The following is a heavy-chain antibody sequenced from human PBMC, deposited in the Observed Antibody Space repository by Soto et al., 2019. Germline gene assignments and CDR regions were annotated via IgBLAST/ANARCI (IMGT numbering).Heavy chain of an antibody. V-gene: IGHV3-23*01. J-gene: IGHJ5*02. CDR2: ITGSCGNT. D-gene: IGHD6-19*01. CDR3: ANEYEQWLEKCWFDP. Sequence: EVQLLESGGGLVQPGGSLRLSCAASGFTFSSYAMSWVRQAPGTGLEWVSAITGSCGNTYYADSVKGRFTISRDNSKNTLYLQMNSLRAEDTAVYYCANEYEQWLEKCWFDPWGQGTLVTVSS. CDR1: GFTFSSYA.